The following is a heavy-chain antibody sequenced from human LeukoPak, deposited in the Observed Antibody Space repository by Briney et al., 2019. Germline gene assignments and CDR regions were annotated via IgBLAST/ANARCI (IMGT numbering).Heavy chain of an antibody. CDR2: IRSKDNGGTT. CDR1: GFTFGDSA. D-gene: IGHD2-15*01. J-gene: IGHJ4*02. V-gene: IGHV3-49*01. CDR3: ARGGVVVVVAGRYYFDN. Sequence: SLRLSCAASGFTFGDSAMSWFRQAPGKGLEWVGFIRSKDNGGTTEYAASVKCRFTISRDGSGSIAYLELYSLKTEDTPVYYCARGGVVVVVAGRYYFDNWGKGTLVTVSS.